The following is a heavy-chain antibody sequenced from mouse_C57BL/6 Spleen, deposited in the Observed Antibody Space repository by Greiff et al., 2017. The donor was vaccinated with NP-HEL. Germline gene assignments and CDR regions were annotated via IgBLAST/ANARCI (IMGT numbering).Heavy chain of an antibody. J-gene: IGHJ4*01. CDR3: ARSYYGSSYAMDY. V-gene: IGHV1-7*01. D-gene: IGHD1-1*01. CDR1: GYTFTSYW. CDR2: INPSSGYT. Sequence: VQLQQSGAELAKPGASVKLSCKASGYTFTSYWMHWVKQRPGQGLEWIGYINPSSGYTKYNQKFKDKATLTADKSSSTAYMQLSSLTYEDSAVYYCARSYYGSSYAMDYWGQGTSVTVSS.